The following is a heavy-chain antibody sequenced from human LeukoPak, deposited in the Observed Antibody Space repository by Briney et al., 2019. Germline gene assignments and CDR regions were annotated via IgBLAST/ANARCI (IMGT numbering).Heavy chain of an antibody. Sequence: GASVKVSCKASGFTFTSSAMQWVRQARGQRLEWKGWIVVGSGNTNYAQKFQERVTITRDMSTSTAYMELSSLRSEDTAVYYCAATYYYDSSGYYGMDVWGQGTTVTVSS. CDR2: IVVGSGNT. J-gene: IGHJ6*02. V-gene: IGHV1-58*02. CDR1: GFTFTSSA. D-gene: IGHD3-22*01. CDR3: AATYYYDSSGYYGMDV.